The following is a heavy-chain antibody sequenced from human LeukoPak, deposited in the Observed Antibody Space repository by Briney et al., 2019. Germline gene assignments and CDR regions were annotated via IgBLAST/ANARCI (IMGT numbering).Heavy chain of an antibody. CDR2: IYYSGST. J-gene: IGHJ4*02. Sequence: SETLSLTCTVSGGSISSYYWSWIRQPPGKGLEWIGSIYYSGSTYYNPSLKSRVTISVDTSKNQFSLKLSSVTAADTAVYYCARGVLRYFDWLPTDFDYWGQGTLVTVSS. CDR3: ARGVLRYFDWLPTDFDY. V-gene: IGHV4-39*07. D-gene: IGHD3-9*01. CDR1: GGSISSYY.